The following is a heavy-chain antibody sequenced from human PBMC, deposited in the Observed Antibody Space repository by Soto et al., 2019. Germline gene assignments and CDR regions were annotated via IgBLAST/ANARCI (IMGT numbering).Heavy chain of an antibody. CDR1: GYSFTSYW. CDR3: AAGSSGYHGDYYYYGMDV. D-gene: IGHD6-19*01. V-gene: IGHV5-51*01. CDR2: IYPGDSDT. Sequence: PGESLKISCKGSGYSFTSYWIGWVRQMPGKGLEWMGIIYPGDSDTRYSPSFQGQVTISADKSISTAYLQWSSLKASDTAMYYCAAGSSGYHGDYYYYGMDVWGQGTTVTVSS. J-gene: IGHJ6*02.